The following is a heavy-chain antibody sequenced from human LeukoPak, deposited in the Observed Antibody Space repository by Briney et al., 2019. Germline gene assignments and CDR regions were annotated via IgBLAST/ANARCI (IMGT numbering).Heavy chain of an antibody. CDR3: AKDIVGATKDYYYYGMDV. V-gene: IGHV3-43*02. J-gene: IGHJ6*02. D-gene: IGHD1-26*01. Sequence: PGGSLRLSCAASGFTFDDYAMHWVRQAPGKGLEWVSLISGDGGSTYYADSVKGRFTISRDNSKNSLYLQMNSLRTEDTALYYCAKDIVGATKDYYYYGMDVWGQGTTVTVSS. CDR1: GFTFDDYA. CDR2: ISGDGGST.